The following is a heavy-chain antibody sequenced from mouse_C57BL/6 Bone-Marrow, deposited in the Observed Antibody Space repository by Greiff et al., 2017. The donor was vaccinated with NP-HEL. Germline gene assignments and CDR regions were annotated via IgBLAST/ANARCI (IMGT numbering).Heavy chain of an antibody. Sequence: QVQLQQPGAELVKPGASVKLSCKASGYTFTSYWMHWVKQRPGQGLEWIGMIHPNSGSTNYNEKFKSKATLTVDKSSSTAYMQLSSLTSEDSAVYYCARSGDYPSVWYFDVWGTGTTVTVSS. J-gene: IGHJ1*03. V-gene: IGHV1-64*01. CDR1: GYTFTSYW. CDR3: ARSGDYPSVWYFDV. D-gene: IGHD2-4*01. CDR2: IHPNSGST.